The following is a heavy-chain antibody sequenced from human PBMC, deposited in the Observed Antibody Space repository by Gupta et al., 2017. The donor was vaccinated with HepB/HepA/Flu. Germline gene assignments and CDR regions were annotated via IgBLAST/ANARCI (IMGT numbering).Heavy chain of an antibody. V-gene: IGHV3-66*01. CDR2: IYSGGST. D-gene: IGHD4-17*01. J-gene: IGHJ4*02. Sequence: EVQLVESGGGLVPPGGSLRLSCAAHGFTVSSNYMSWVPQAPGKGLEWVSVIYSGGSTYYADSVKGRFTISRDNSKNTLYLQMNSLRAEDTAVYYCAREMGNYGDFGGMMVYWGQGTLVTVSS. CDR3: AREMGNYGDFGGMMVY. CDR1: GFTVSSNY.